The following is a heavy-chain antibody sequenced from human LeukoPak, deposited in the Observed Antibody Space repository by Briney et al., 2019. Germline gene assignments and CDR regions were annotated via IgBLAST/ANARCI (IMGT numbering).Heavy chain of an antibody. CDR2: INPKNGDT. Sequence: ASVKVSCKASGYTFTAYYIHWVRQAPGQGLEWMGRINPKNGDTNCAQKFQDRVTMTRDTSMSAAYMEISRLTYGDTAVYYCGRGIQSFDPWGQGTLVTVSS. CDR3: GRGIQSFDP. V-gene: IGHV1-2*06. CDR1: GYTFTAYY. J-gene: IGHJ5*02.